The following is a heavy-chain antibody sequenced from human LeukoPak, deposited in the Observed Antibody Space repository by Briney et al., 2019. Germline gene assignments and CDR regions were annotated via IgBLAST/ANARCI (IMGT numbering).Heavy chain of an antibody. D-gene: IGHD3-22*01. CDR1: GFTVSRSA. Sequence: PGGSLRLSCAASGFTVSRSAMTWVRPGPGTGLEFVASIIYSGGATHYADSVKGRFTISRDNSKNTLYLQMNSLRAEDTALYYCAKDGLYYDGSEHVYYFDSWGQGTLVTVSS. CDR2: IIYSGGAT. V-gene: IGHV3-23*01. CDR3: AKDGLYYDGSEHVYYFDS. J-gene: IGHJ4*02.